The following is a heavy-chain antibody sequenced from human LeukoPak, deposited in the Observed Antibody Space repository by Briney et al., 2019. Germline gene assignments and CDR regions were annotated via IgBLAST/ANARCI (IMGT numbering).Heavy chain of an antibody. V-gene: IGHV3-7*01. Sequence: GGSLRLSCAASGFTFSSYGINWVRQAPGKGLEWVAKIKGDGSEKYYVDSVKGRFTISRDNAVNSLSLQMNSLRVEDTALYYCARLDFYSMDAWGQGTTVTVSS. CDR2: IKGDGSEK. CDR1: GFTFSSYG. D-gene: IGHD3-3*01. J-gene: IGHJ6*02. CDR3: ARLDFYSMDA.